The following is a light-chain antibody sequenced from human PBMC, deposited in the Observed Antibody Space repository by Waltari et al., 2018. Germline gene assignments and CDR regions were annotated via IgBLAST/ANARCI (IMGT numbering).Light chain of an antibody. CDR3: QSYDSSDLWV. V-gene: IGLV6-57*01. CDR2: EDD. CDR1: SGSIASNY. J-gene: IGLJ3*02. Sequence: NFMLTHPHSVSESPGKTVTISCTRSSGSIASNYVQWYQQRPGSSPTPVIFEDDQRPSGVPDRFSGSIDSSSNSASLTISGLKTEDEADYYCQSYDSSDLWVFGGGTRLTVL.